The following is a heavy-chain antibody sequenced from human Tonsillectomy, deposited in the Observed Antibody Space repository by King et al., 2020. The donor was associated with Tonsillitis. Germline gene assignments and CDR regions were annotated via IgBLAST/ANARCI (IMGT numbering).Heavy chain of an antibody. CDR1: GFTFSTYA. CDR2: IGGSGGST. CDR3: TRWGSSGWYDY. Sequence: VQLVESGGGLVQPGGSLRLSCAASGFTFSTYAMSWVRQAPGKGLEGVSAIGGSGGSTYYADSVRGRFTISRDNSKNTLYLQMNSLRAEDTAVYYCTRWGSSGWYDYWGQGTLVTVSS. J-gene: IGHJ4*02. V-gene: IGHV3-23*04. D-gene: IGHD6-19*01.